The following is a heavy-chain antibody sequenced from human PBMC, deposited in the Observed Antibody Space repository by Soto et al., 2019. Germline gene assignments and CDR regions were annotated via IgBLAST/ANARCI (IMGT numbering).Heavy chain of an antibody. D-gene: IGHD3-16*02. V-gene: IGHV1-69*13. CDR2: IIPIFGTA. CDR3: ARVPRGSYRFPYYYYGMDV. Sequence: SVKVSCKASGGTFSSYAISWVRQAPGQGLEWMGGIIPIFGTANYAQKFQGRVTITADESTSTAYMELSSLRSEDTAVYYCARVPRGSYRFPYYYYGMDVWGQGTTVTVSS. CDR1: GGTFSSYA. J-gene: IGHJ6*02.